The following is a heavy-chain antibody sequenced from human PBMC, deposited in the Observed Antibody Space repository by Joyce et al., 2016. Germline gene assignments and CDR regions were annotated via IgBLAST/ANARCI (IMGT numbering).Heavy chain of an antibody. J-gene: IGHJ4*02. CDR1: TYIFSSYW. D-gene: IGHD1-26*01. Sequence: EVQLVQSGAEVKKPGESLRISCEGSTYIFSSYWITWVRQLPGKGLEWMGRIDASDSYTKYSPAFEGHVTFSVDRSSHTAYLQWSSLKASDTGMYYCARFSGSYFPEDYWGQGTLVTVSP. CDR3: ARFSGSYFPEDY. CDR2: IDASDSYT. V-gene: IGHV5-10-1*03.